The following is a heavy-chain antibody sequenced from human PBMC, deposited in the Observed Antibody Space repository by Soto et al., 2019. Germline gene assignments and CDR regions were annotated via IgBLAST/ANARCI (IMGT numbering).Heavy chain of an antibody. CDR1: GFTFSNYW. Sequence: HPGGSLRLSCAASGFTFSNYWMSWVRQAPGKGLEWVANIKQDGSEKYYVDSVKGRFTISRDNAKNSLYLQMDSLRAEDTAVYYCARQWAKENPYYWGQGTLVTVSS. V-gene: IGHV3-7*01. CDR3: ARQWAKENPYY. D-gene: IGHD2-8*01. J-gene: IGHJ4*02. CDR2: IKQDGSEK.